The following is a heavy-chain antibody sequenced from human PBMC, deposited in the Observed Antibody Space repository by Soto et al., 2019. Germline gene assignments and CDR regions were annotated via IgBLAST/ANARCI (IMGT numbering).Heavy chain of an antibody. V-gene: IGHV4-39*01. CDR3: ARLLFSGGSWFDP. D-gene: IGHD3-16*01. J-gene: IGHJ5*02. Sequence: SETLSLTCTVSSDSVSSSSYTWGWIRQPPGKGPEWIGSIYSSGSTYYNPSLNSRVTVSVDTSKNQFSLKVTSVTAADTAVYYCARLLFSGGSWFDPWGQGTLVTVSS. CDR2: IYSSGST. CDR1: SDSVSSSSYT.